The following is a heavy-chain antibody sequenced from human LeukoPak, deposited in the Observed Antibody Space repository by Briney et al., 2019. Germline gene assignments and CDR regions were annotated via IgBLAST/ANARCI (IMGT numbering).Heavy chain of an antibody. V-gene: IGHV3-7*01. J-gene: IGHJ6*02. D-gene: IGHD5-12*01. CDR1: GFTFSSYW. Sequence: PGGSLRLSCAASGFTFSSYWMSWVRQAPGKGLEWVANIKQDGSEKYYVDSVEGRFTISRDNAKNSLYLQMNSLRAEDTAVYYCARDSGYEFRGYYYYYGMDVWGQGTTVTVS. CDR2: IKQDGSEK. CDR3: ARDSGYEFRGYYYYYGMDV.